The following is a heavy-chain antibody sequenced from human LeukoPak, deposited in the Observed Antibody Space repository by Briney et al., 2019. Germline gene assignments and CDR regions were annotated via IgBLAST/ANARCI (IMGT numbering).Heavy chain of an antibody. J-gene: IGHJ4*02. D-gene: IGHD5-18*01. CDR3: ARDVDTSMAYYFDC. CDR1: GYTFTSYG. V-gene: IGHV1-18*01. CDR2: ISAYNGNT. Sequence: GASVKVSCKASGYTFTSYGISWGRQAPGQGLEWMGWISAYNGNTNYAQRVQGRVTMTTDTSTSTAYMELRSLRSEDTAVYYCARDVDTSMAYYFDCWGQGTLVTVSS.